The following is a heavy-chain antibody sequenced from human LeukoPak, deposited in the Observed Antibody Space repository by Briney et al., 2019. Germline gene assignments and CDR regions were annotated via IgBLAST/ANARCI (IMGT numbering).Heavy chain of an antibody. Sequence: SETLSLTCTVSGYSINSGYYWSWIRQPPGKRLEWIGSIYYSGSTYSNPTLKSRLTISVDTSKNQISLNLTSVTAADAAVYYCARRIADDAFDIWGQGTMVTVSS. J-gene: IGHJ3*02. D-gene: IGHD2/OR15-2a*01. CDR3: ARRIADDAFDI. CDR2: IYYSGST. V-gene: IGHV4-38-2*02. CDR1: GYSINSGYY.